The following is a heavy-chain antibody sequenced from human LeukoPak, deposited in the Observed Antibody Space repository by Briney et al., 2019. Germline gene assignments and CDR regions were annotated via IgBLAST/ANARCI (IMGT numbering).Heavy chain of an antibody. CDR2: ISGSGGST. CDR3: AKVFEGYCSSTSCHTFYYYYMDV. D-gene: IGHD2-2*02. V-gene: IGHV3-23*01. Sequence: GGSLRLSCAASGFTFSSYAMSWVRQAPGKGLEWVSAISGSGGSTYYADSVKGRFTISRDNSKNTLYRQMNSLRAEDTAVYYCAKVFEGYCSSTSCHTFYYYYMDVWGKGTTVTVSS. CDR1: GFTFSSYA. J-gene: IGHJ6*03.